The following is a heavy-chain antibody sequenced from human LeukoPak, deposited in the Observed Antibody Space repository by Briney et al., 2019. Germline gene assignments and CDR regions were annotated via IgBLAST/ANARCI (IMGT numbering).Heavy chain of an antibody. J-gene: IGHJ4*02. Sequence: SETLSLTCTVSRDSISDYYWSWIRQPPGEGLEWIGYIYYSGSTNYNPSLKSRVTISVDRSKNQFSLKLSSVTAADTAVFYCASGSGGYFDSWGQGTLVIVSS. CDR3: ASGSGGYFDS. V-gene: IGHV4-59*01. D-gene: IGHD2-8*02. CDR1: RDSISDYY. CDR2: IYYSGST.